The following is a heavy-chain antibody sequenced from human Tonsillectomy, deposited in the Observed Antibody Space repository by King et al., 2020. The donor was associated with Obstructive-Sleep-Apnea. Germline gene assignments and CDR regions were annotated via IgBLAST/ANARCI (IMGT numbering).Heavy chain of an antibody. V-gene: IGHV5-51*01. D-gene: IGHD4-17*01. CDR2: IYPGDSDN. Sequence: VQLVESGAEVKKPGESLKISCKGSGYSFTSYWIGWVRQMPGKGLEWMGSIYPGDSDNIYSPSFQGPVTIPADKSISTAYLQWSSLKASDTAMYYCASSTVTTSYYYGMDVWGQGTTVTVSS. CDR1: GYSFTSYW. J-gene: IGHJ6*02. CDR3: ASSTVTTSYYYGMDV.